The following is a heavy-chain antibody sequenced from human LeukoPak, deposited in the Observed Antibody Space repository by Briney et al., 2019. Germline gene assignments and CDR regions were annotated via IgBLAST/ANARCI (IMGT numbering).Heavy chain of an antibody. V-gene: IGHV3-7*03. Sequence: GGSLRLSCAASGFALRSYWMSWVRQAPGKGLEWVANIKQDVNEEYYVDSVKGRFTISRDNAKNSVYLQMNSLRAEDTAVYYCAKVTTGTAREDFDYWGQGTLVTVSS. CDR1: GFALRSYW. CDR2: IKQDVNEE. D-gene: IGHD1-1*01. J-gene: IGHJ4*02. CDR3: AKVTTGTAREDFDY.